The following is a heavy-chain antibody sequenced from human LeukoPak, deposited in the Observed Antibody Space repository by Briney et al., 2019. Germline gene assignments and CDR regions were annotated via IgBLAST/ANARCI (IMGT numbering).Heavy chain of an antibody. D-gene: IGHD3-3*01. V-gene: IGHV3-30*02. CDR3: ARAIEATIFGVVITYDAFDI. Sequence: GGALRLSCAASGFTFSSYGMHWVRQAPGKGLEWVAFIRYDGSNKYYADSVKGRFTISRDNSKNTLYLQMNSLRAEDTAVYYCARAIEATIFGVVITYDAFDIWGQGTMVTVSS. CDR2: IRYDGSNK. CDR1: GFTFSSYG. J-gene: IGHJ3*02.